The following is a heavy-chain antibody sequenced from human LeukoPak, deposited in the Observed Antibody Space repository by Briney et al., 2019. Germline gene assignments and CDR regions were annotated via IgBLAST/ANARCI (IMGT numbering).Heavy chain of an antibody. V-gene: IGHV4-59*01. CDR1: GGSISSYY. CDR3: ARYNFDYYMDV. CDR2: IYYSGST. Sequence: SETLSLTCTVSGGSISSYYWSWIRQPPGKGLEWIGYIYYSGSTNYNPSLKSRVTISVDTSKNQFSLKLSSVTAADTAVYYCARYNFDYYMDVWGKGTTVTISS. D-gene: IGHD1-1*01. J-gene: IGHJ6*03.